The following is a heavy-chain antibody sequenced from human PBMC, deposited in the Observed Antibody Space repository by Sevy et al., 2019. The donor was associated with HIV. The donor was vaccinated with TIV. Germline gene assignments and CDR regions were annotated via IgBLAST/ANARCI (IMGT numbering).Heavy chain of an antibody. D-gene: IGHD3-10*01. CDR1: GYTFTSYD. CDR3: ARGHARGYYGSGSYYFH. CDR2: MNPNSGNT. V-gene: IGHV1-8*01. Sequence: ASVKVSCKASGYTFTSYDINWVRQATGQGLEWMGLMNPNSGNTGYAQKFQGRVTMTRNTSISTAYMELSSLRSEDTAVYYCARGHARGYYGSGSYYFHWGQGTLVTVSS. J-gene: IGHJ4*02.